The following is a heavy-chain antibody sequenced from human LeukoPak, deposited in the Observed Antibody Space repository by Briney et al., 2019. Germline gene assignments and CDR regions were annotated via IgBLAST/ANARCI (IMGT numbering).Heavy chain of an antibody. J-gene: IGHJ4*02. V-gene: IGHV3-23*01. D-gene: IGHD2-15*01. CDR1: GFTFSSYA. CDR3: AKFSPQYIVVVVAATGRDY. CDR2: ITGGGGSA. Sequence: SGGSLRLSCAASGFTFSSYAMSWVRQAPGEGLEWASGITGGGGSAYYSDSVKGRFTISRDKSKNTLYLQMNSLRAEDTAVYYCAKFSPQYIVVVVAATGRDYWGQGTLVTVSS.